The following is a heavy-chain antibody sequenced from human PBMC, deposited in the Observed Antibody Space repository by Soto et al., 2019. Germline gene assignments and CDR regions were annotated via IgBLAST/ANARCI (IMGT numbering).Heavy chain of an antibody. CDR1: GYTFSNFG. V-gene: IGHV1-18*01. Sequence: QVQLVQSAAEVKKPGASVKVSCKASGYTFSNFGLSWVRQAPGQGLEWMGWIGPYNGNTDHAQKFQDRVTMTTDTATITADMEVRGLTSDVTSVYYCASCYCSVGSCYTCWHFDLWGRGTLVTVSS. D-gene: IGHD2-15*01. CDR3: ASCYCSVGSCYTCWHFDL. J-gene: IGHJ2*01. CDR2: IGPYNGNT.